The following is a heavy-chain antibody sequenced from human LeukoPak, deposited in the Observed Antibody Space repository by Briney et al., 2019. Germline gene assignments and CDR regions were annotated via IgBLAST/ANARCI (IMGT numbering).Heavy chain of an antibody. CDR3: ARVYYGSGSLYYYYYYMDV. CDR1: GGSFSGYY. V-gene: IGHV4-34*01. J-gene: IGHJ6*03. D-gene: IGHD3-10*01. Sequence: KSSETLSLTCAVYGGSFSGYYWSWIRQPPGKGLEWIGEINHSGSTNYNPSLKSRVTISVDTSKNQFSLKLSSVTAEDTAVYYCARVYYGSGSLYYYYYYMDVWGKGTTVTISS. CDR2: INHSGST.